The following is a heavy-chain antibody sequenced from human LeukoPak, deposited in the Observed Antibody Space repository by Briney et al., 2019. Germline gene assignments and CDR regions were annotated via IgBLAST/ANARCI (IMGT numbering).Heavy chain of an antibody. Sequence: SETLSLTCSVSGYSINSGYYWGWIRQPPGKGLEWIGSINHSGTTYYHPSLKSRVTISVDTSKNQFSLKVNSVTAADTAVYYCVRDIPSGHFDYWGQGTLVAASS. CDR2: INHSGTT. CDR3: VRDIPSGHFDY. D-gene: IGHD1-14*01. J-gene: IGHJ4*02. CDR1: GYSINSGYY. V-gene: IGHV4-38-2*02.